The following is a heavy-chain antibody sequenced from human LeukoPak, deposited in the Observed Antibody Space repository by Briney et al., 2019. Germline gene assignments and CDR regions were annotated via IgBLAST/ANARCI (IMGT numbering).Heavy chain of an antibody. CDR2: ISSSSSYT. CDR1: GFTFSSYS. Sequence: GGSLRLSCAASGFTFSSYSMSWVRQAPGKGLEWVSSISSSSSYTYYADSVKGRFTISRDNAKNSVYLQMNSLRAEDTGVYYCARDASLAGDRVEYWGQGTLVTVSS. V-gene: IGHV3-21*01. J-gene: IGHJ4*02. D-gene: IGHD3-16*01. CDR3: ARDASLAGDRVEY.